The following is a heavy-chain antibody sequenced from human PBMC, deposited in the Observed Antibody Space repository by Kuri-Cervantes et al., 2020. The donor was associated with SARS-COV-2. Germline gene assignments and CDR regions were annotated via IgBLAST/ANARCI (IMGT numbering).Heavy chain of an antibody. CDR1: GYTFTSYA. D-gene: IGHD3-10*01. CDR3: ARDLNKRLYGEVLSLGDAFDI. V-gene: IGHV1-3*01. J-gene: IGHJ3*02. Sequence: ASVKVSCKASGYTFTSYAMHWVRQAPGQRLEWMGWINAGNGNTKYSQKFQGRVTITRDTSASTAYMELSSLRSEDTAVYYCARDLNKRLYGEVLSLGDAFDIWGQGTMVTVSS. CDR2: INAGNGNT.